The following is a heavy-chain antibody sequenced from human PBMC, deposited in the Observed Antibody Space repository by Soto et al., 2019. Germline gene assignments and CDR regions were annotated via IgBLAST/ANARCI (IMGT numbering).Heavy chain of an antibody. D-gene: IGHD3-3*01. CDR2: FDPEDGET. CDR3: ATARTNHYDFWSGYYVY. J-gene: IGHJ4*02. CDR1: GYTLTELS. Sequence: ASVKVSCKVSGYTLTELSMHWVRQAPGKGLEWMGGFDPEDGETIYAQKFQGRVTMTEDTSTDTAYMELSSLRSEDTAVYYCATARTNHYDFWSGYYVYWGQGTLVTFSS. V-gene: IGHV1-24*01.